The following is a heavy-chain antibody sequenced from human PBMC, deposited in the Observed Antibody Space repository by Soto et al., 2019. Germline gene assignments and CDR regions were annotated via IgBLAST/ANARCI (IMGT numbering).Heavy chain of an antibody. CDR2: INAGNGNT. CDR3: ARDPWNYVSGWFDP. CDR1: GYTFTSYA. V-gene: IGHV1-3*01. J-gene: IGHJ5*02. D-gene: IGHD1-7*01. Sequence: AAVKVSCKASGYTFTSYAMHWVRQAPGQRLEWMGWINAGNGNTKYSQKFQGRVTITRDTSASTAYMELSSLRSEDTAVYYCARDPWNYVSGWFDPWGQGTLVTVSS.